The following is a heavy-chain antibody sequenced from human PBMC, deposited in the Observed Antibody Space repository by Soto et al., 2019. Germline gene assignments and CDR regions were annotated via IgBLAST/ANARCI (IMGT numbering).Heavy chain of an antibody. D-gene: IGHD3-9*01. V-gene: IGHV3-48*03. CDR1: GFTFSHYD. J-gene: IGHJ5*02. Sequence: PGGSLRLSCAASGFTFSHYDMNWVRQAPGKGLEWVSYISTIGDTISYADSVKGRFTISRDNAKSSLHLQMSSLRAEDTAVYYCARAHLDILTGYPRMDTWGQGTLVTAPQ. CDR3: ARAHLDILTGYPRMDT. CDR2: ISTIGDTI.